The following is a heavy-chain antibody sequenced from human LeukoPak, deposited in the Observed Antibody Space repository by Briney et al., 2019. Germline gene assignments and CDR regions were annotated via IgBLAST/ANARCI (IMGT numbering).Heavy chain of an antibody. CDR2: INHSGST. J-gene: IGHJ4*02. V-gene: IGHV4-34*01. D-gene: IGHD3-22*01. CDR1: GGSFSGYY. Sequence: SETLSLTCAVYGGSFSGYYWSWIRQPPGKGLEWIGEINHSGSTNYNPSLKSRVTISVDTSKNQFSLKLSSVTAAVTAVYYCARAIPTYYYDSSGYYYTTNFDYWGQGTLVTVSS. CDR3: ARAIPTYYYDSSGYYYTTNFDY.